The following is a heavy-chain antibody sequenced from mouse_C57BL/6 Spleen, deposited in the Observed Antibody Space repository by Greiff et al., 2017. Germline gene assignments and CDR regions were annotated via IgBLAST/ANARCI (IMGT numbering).Heavy chain of an antibody. CDR3: ATGLPWFAY. CDR2: ISNLAYSI. J-gene: IGHJ3*01. CDR1: GFTFSDYG. V-gene: IGHV5-15*01. Sequence: EVMLVESGGGLVQPGGSLKLSCAASGFTFSDYGMAWVRQAPRKGPAWVAFISNLAYSIYYADTVTGRFTISRENAKNTLYLEMSSLRSEDTAMYYCATGLPWFAYWGQGTLVTVSA.